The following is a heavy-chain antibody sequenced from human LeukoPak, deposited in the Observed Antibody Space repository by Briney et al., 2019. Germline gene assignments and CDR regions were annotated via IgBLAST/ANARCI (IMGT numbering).Heavy chain of an antibody. V-gene: IGHV3-30*04. CDR3: AKPAKTDYTDY. Sequence: GGSLRLSCAASGFTFSSYAMHWVRQAPGKGLEWVAVISYDGSNKYYADSVKGRFTISRDNSKNTLYLQMNSLRAEDTALYYCAKPAKTDYTDYWGQGTLVTVSS. CDR2: ISYDGSNK. CDR1: GFTFSSYA. D-gene: IGHD1-14*01. J-gene: IGHJ4*02.